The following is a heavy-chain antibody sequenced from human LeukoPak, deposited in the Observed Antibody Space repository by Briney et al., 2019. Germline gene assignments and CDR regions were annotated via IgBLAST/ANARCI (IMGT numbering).Heavy chain of an antibody. Sequence: ASVKVSCKASGYTFTGYYMHWVRRAPGQGLEWMGRINPNSGGTNYAQKFQGRVTMTRDTSISTAYMELSRLRSDDTAVYYCAREGAYLNAFDIWGQGTMVTVSS. D-gene: IGHD3-16*01. J-gene: IGHJ3*02. CDR2: INPNSGGT. CDR3: AREGAYLNAFDI. CDR1: GYTFTGYY. V-gene: IGHV1-2*06.